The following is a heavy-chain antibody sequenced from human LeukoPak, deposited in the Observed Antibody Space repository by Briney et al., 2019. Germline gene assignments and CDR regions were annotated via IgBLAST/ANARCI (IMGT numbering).Heavy chain of an antibody. V-gene: IGHV1-2*02. CDR1: GYTFTGYY. CDR3: ARDGDIVLMVYATPYNWFDP. CDR2: INPNSGGT. J-gene: IGHJ5*02. D-gene: IGHD2-8*01. Sequence: ASVKVSCKASGYTFTGYYMRWVRQAPGQGLEWMGWINPNSGGTNYAQKFQGRVTMTRDTSISTAYMELSRLRSDDTAVYYCARDGDIVLMVYATPYNWFDPWGQGTLVTVSS.